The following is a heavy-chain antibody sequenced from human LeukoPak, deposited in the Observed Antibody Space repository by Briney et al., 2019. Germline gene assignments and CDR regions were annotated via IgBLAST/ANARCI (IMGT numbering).Heavy chain of an antibody. CDR2: ISTSGNT. D-gene: IGHD3-9*01. CDR1: GDSIRSSY. V-gene: IGHV4-4*09. Sequence: SETLSLTCTVSGDSIRSSYWSWIRQSPGKGLEWIGYISTSGNTNYNPSLKSRVSISIDTSKNQFSLKLSSVTAADTAVYYCARLRNFEEDYYYMDVWAKGTTVTVSS. CDR3: ARLRNFEEDYYYMDV. J-gene: IGHJ6*03.